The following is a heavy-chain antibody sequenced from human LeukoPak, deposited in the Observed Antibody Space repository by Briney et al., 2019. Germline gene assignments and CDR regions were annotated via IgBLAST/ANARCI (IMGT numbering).Heavy chain of an antibody. V-gene: IGHV3-30-3*01. CDR1: GFTFSSYA. Sequence: GGSLRLSCAASGFTFSSYAMHWVRQAPGKGLEWVAVISYDGSNKYYADSVKGRFTISRDNSKNTLYLQMNSLRAEDTAVYYCARGTAGDDILTGFDYWGQGTLVTVSS. CDR2: ISYDGSNK. CDR3: ARGTAGDDILTGFDY. J-gene: IGHJ4*02. D-gene: IGHD3-9*01.